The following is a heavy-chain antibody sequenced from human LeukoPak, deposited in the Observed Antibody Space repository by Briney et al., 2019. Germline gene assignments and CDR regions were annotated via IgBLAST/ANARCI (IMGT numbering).Heavy chain of an antibody. V-gene: IGHV4-59*01. CDR1: GGSISSYY. J-gene: IGHJ4*02. CDR2: IYYSGST. CDR3: ARAGSYRLTTTL. D-gene: IGHD4-17*01. Sequence: ASETLSLTCTVSGGSISSYYWSWIRQPPGKGLEWIGYIYYSGSTNYNPSLKSRVTISLDTSTNQVSLKLRSVTAADTAVYYCARAGSYRLTTTLWGQGTLVTVSS.